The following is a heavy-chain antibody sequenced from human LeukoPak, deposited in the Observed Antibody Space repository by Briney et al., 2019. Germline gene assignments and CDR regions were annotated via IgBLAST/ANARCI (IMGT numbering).Heavy chain of an antibody. Sequence: GGSLRLSCAASGFTVTSNYMTWVRQAPGKGLEWVANIKQGGSERYYVDSVKGRFTISRDNAKNSLYLQLNSMRVEDTAVYYCARAKLGGTFFDIWGQGTMITVSS. V-gene: IGHV3-7*04. J-gene: IGHJ3*02. CDR3: ARAKLGGTFFDI. D-gene: IGHD7-27*01. CDR1: GFTVTSNY. CDR2: IKQGGSER.